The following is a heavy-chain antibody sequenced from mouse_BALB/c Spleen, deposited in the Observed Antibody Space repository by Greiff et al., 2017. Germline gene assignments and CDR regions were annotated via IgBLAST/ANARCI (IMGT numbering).Heavy chain of an antibody. J-gene: IGHJ2*01. CDR2: ISYSGST. CDR3: ASGELGLQDY. V-gene: IGHV3-2*02. CDR1: GYSITSDYA. D-gene: IGHD3-1*01. Sequence: EVKLEESGPGLVKPSQSLSLTCTVTGYSITSDYAWNWIRQFPGNKLEWMGYISYSGSTSYNPSLKSRISITRDTSKNQFFLQLNSVTTEDTATYYCASGELGLQDYWGQGTTLTVSS.